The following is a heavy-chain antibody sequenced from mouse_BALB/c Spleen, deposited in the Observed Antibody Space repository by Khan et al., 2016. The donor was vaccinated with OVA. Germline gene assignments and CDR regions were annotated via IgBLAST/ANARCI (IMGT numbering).Heavy chain of an antibody. CDR1: GYSITSDYA. V-gene: IGHV3-2*02. Sequence: VQLKESGPGLVKPSQSLSLTCTVTGYSITSDYAWNWIRQFPGNKLEWMGYISYSDTTTSNPSLKSRISITRDTSKNQFFLHLNSVTTEDTATYYCASELGRYYAMDYWGQGTSVTVSS. CDR3: ASELGRYYAMDY. CDR2: ISYSDTT. J-gene: IGHJ4*01. D-gene: IGHD4-1*01.